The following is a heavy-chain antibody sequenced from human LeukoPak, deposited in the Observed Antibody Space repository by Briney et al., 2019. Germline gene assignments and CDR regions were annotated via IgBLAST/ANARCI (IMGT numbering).Heavy chain of an antibody. J-gene: IGHJ4*02. CDR3: ARAMTGDSGNYHFDY. D-gene: IGHD1-26*01. V-gene: IGHV1-2*02. CDR1: GYTFTAYF. Sequence: ASVKVSCKASGYTFTAYFIHWVRQAPGQGLEWMAWINPNSGGTNYAQKFQGRITMTRDTSISTAYMELSRLRSDDTAVYYCARAMTGDSGNYHFDYWGQRTLVTVSS. CDR2: INPNSGGT.